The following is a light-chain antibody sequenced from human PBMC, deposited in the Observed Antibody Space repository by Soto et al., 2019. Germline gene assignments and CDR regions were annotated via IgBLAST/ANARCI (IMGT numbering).Light chain of an antibody. V-gene: IGLV2-14*01. Sequence: QSALTQPASVSGSPGQSITISCTGTSNDVGDYNYVSWYQQHPGKAPKLMIYEVSNRPSGVSNRFSGSKSGNTASLTISGLQAADEADYYCSSYTSSSTLLFGGGTKLTVL. J-gene: IGLJ2*01. CDR3: SSYTSSSTLL. CDR1: SNDVGDYNY. CDR2: EVS.